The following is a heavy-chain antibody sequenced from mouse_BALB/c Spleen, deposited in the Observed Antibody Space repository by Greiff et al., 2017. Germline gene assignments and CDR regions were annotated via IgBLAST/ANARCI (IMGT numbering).Heavy chain of an antibody. CDR1: GFTFSSFG. CDR3: ARGGNAVDY. J-gene: IGHJ4*01. Sequence: EVQLVESGGGLVQPGGSRKLSCAASGFTFSSFGMHWVRQAPEKGLEWVAYISSGSSTIYYADTVKGRFTISRDNPKNTLFLQMTSLRSEDTAMYYCARGGNAVDYWGQGTSVTVSA. CDR2: ISSGSSTI. V-gene: IGHV5-17*02.